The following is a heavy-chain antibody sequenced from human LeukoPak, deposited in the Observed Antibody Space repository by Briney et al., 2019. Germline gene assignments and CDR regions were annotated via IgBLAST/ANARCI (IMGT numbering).Heavy chain of an antibody. Sequence: GGSLRLSCAASGFTFSSYAMSWVRQAPGKGLEWVSAISGSGGSTYYADSVKGRFTISRDNSKNTLYLQMNSLRAEDTAVYYCAKAGGYCTNDVCLYYFDYWGQGTLVTVSS. CDR2: ISGSGGST. CDR3: AKAGGYCTNDVCLYYFDY. J-gene: IGHJ4*02. D-gene: IGHD2-8*01. CDR1: GFTFSSYA. V-gene: IGHV3-23*01.